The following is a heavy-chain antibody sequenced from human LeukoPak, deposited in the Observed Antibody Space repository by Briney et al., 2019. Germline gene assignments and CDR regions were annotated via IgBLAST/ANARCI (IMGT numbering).Heavy chain of an antibody. CDR1: GGSISSSSYY. Sequence: PSETLSLTCTVSGGSISSSSYYWGWIRQPPGKGLEWIGSIYYSGSTYYNPSLKSRVTISVDTSKNQLSLKLSSVTAADTAVYYCARASGNYEYYFDYWGQGTLVTVSS. D-gene: IGHD3-22*01. V-gene: IGHV4-39*01. CDR2: IYYSGST. CDR3: ARASGNYEYYFDY. J-gene: IGHJ4*02.